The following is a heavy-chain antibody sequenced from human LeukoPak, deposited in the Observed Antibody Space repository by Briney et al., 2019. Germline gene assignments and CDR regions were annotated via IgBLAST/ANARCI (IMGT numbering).Heavy chain of an antibody. CDR2: ISSSSTYI. V-gene: IGHV3-21*01. D-gene: IGHD6-19*01. J-gene: IGHJ4*02. CDR1: GFTFSSYI. CDR3: ARSILAGTGGFDY. Sequence: GGSLRLSCAASGFTFSSYIMNWVRQAPGKGLEWVSSISSSSTYIYYADSVKGRFTISRDNAKSSLYLQMNSLRAEDTAIYYCARSILAGTGGFDYWGQGSLITVSS.